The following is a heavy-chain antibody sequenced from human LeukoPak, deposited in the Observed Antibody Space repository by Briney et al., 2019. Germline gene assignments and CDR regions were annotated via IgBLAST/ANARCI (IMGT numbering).Heavy chain of an antibody. Sequence: GGSLRLSCAASGFTFSSYEMNWVRQAPGKGLEWVSYISSSGSTIYYADSVKGRFTISRDNSKNTVYLQMNRLRAEDTAVYYCAKDWGYCSGGSCLRFDYWGQGTLVTVSS. CDR1: GFTFSSYE. J-gene: IGHJ4*02. V-gene: IGHV3-48*03. CDR2: ISSSGSTI. CDR3: AKDWGYCSGGSCLRFDY. D-gene: IGHD2-15*01.